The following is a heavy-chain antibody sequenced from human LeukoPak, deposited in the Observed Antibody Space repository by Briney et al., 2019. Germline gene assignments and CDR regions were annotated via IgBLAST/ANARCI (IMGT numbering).Heavy chain of an antibody. V-gene: IGHV1-8*01. J-gene: IGHJ6*03. Sequence: ASVKVSCKASGYTFTSYDINWVRQATGQGLEWMGWMNPNSGNTGYAQKFQGRVTMTRNTSISTAYMELSSLRSEDTAVYYCAANGGHSSGWEDYYYYYMDVWGKGTTVTVSS. D-gene: IGHD6-19*01. CDR1: GYTFTSYD. CDR3: AANGGHSSGWEDYYYYYMDV. CDR2: MNPNSGNT.